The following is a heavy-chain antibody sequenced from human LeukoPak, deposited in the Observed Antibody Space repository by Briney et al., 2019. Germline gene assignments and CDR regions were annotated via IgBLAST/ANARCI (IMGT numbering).Heavy chain of an antibody. V-gene: IGHV4-39*07. CDR1: GGSISSSNYY. Sequence: SETLSLTCTVSGGSISSSNYYWGWIRQPPGKGLEWIGSIYYSGSTYYNASLKRRVTISIDTSKNQFSLKLSSVTAADTAVYYCARGHSCSGGSCYSEYFFDYWGQGTLVTVSS. CDR3: ARGHSCSGGSCYSEYFFDY. J-gene: IGHJ4*02. CDR2: IYYSGST. D-gene: IGHD2-15*01.